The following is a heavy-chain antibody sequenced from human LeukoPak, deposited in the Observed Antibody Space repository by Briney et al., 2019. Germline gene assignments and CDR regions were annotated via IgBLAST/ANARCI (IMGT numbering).Heavy chain of an antibody. J-gene: IGHJ3*02. D-gene: IGHD3-10*01. CDR2: IYYSGTT. CDR1: GGSISSYY. Sequence: PSETLSLTCTVSGGSISSYYWSWIRQPPGRGLEWIGYIYYSGTTNYNPSLKSRVTISVDTSKNQFSLKLSSVTAADTAVYYCARNVGEKTAFDIWGQGTMVTVSS. CDR3: ARNVGEKTAFDI. V-gene: IGHV4-59*01.